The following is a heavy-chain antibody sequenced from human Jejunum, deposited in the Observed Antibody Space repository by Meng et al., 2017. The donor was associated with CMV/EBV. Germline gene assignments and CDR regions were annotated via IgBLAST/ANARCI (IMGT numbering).Heavy chain of an antibody. CDR1: GGSFRGYY. Sequence: YGGSFRGYYCSWVRQSPGQGLGLIGQINHSGSARYNPSLRRRVTISEDTSKNQFSLRLTSVTAADTAIYYCARKYCGSSNCYPFDYWGQGELVTVSS. D-gene: IGHD2-2*01. V-gene: IGHV4-34*01. J-gene: IGHJ4*02. CDR2: INHSGSA. CDR3: ARKYCGSSNCYPFDY.